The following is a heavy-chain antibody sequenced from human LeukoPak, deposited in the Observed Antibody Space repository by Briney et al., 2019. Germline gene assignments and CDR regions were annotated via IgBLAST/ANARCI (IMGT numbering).Heavy chain of an antibody. D-gene: IGHD5-12*01. CDR1: GYTFNRYG. CDR3: ARDYGYGVTVMISDDY. V-gene: IGHV1-18*01. Sequence: ASVKLSCKASGYTFNRYGITWVRQAPGQGLEWMGWISGYNGNTNYAQKLQGRVTMTTDTSTSTAYMELRSLRSDDTAMYYCARDYGYGVTVMISDDYWGQGTLVTVSS. J-gene: IGHJ4*02. CDR2: ISGYNGNT.